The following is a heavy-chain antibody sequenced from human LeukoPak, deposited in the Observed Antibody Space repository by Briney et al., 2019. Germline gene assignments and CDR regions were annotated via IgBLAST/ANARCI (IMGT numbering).Heavy chain of an antibody. J-gene: IGHJ4*02. V-gene: IGHV3-30*01. CDR2: ISYDGSNK. CDR1: GFTFSSYA. Sequence: SGGSLRLSCAASGFTFSSYAMHWVRQAPGKGLEWVAVISYDGSNKYYADSVKGRFTISRDNSKNTLYLQMNSLRAEDTAVYYCARAPEDGYNYSIDYWGQGTLVTVSS. D-gene: IGHD5-24*01. CDR3: ARAPEDGYNYSIDY.